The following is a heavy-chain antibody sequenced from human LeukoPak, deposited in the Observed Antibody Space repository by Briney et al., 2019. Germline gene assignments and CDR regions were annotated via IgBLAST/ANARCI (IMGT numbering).Heavy chain of an antibody. J-gene: IGHJ4*02. CDR1: GFTFSNAW. CDR3: TTDGTYSSGWYYFDY. Sequence: PGGSLRLSCAASGFTFSNAWMSWVRQAPGKGLEWVGRIKSKTDGGTTDYAAPVKGRFTISGDDSKNTLYLQMNSLKTEDTAVYYCTTDGTYSSGWYYFDYWGQGTLVTVSS. V-gene: IGHV3-15*01. D-gene: IGHD6-19*01. CDR2: IKSKTDGGTT.